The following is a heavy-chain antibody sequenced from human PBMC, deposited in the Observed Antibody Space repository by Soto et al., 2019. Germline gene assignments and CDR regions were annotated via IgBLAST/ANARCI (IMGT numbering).Heavy chain of an antibody. J-gene: IGHJ4*02. D-gene: IGHD3-9*01. CDR3: ARDFPTRYFSEPLTDY. Sequence: GVSLRLSCAPSGFPFSSYSMNWVRQAPGRGLEWFSSISSSSSYIYYADSVKGRFTISSDNAKNSLYLQMNILRAEDTAVYYCARDFPTRYFSEPLTDYWGQGTLVT. CDR2: ISSSSSYI. V-gene: IGHV3-21*01. CDR1: GFPFSSYS.